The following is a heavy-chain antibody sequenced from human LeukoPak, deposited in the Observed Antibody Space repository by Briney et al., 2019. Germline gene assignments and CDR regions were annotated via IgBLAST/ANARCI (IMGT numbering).Heavy chain of an antibody. Sequence: ASVKVSCKASVYIFTGYYMHCVRQAPGQGLEWMGGINPNSGDTNYAQKFQGRVTMTRDTSISTAYMELSRLRSDDTAVYYCARVRYRLAETYIDYWGQGTLVTVSS. CDR2: INPNSGDT. V-gene: IGHV1-2*02. CDR3: ARVRYRLAETYIDY. J-gene: IGHJ4*02. CDR1: VYIFTGYY. D-gene: IGHD3-16*01.